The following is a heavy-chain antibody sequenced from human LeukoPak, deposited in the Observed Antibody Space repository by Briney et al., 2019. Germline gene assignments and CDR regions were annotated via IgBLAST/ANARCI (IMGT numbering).Heavy chain of an antibody. CDR1: GFTFDDYA. CDR3: ARRSIVGATSWFDP. CDR2: ISWNSGSI. V-gene: IGHV3-9*01. J-gene: IGHJ5*02. D-gene: IGHD1-26*01. Sequence: PGRSLRLSCAASGFTFDDYAMHWVRQAPGKGLEWVSGISWNSGSIGYADSVKGRFTISRDNAKNSLYLQMNSLRAEDTALYYCARRSIVGATSWFDPWGQGTLVTVSS.